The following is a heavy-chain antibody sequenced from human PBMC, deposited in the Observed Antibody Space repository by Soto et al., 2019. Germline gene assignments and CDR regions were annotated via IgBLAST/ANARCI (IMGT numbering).Heavy chain of an antibody. D-gene: IGHD2-2*01. J-gene: IGHJ5*02. V-gene: IGHV3-23*01. CDR3: AKRQFIVVVPAADNWFDP. Sequence: LRLSCAAPGFTFSSYAMSWVRQAPGKGLEWVSAISGSGGSTYYADSVKGRFTISRDNSKNTLYLQMNSLRAEDTAVYYCAKRQFIVVVPAADNWFDPWGQGTLVTVSP. CDR1: GFTFSSYA. CDR2: ISGSGGST.